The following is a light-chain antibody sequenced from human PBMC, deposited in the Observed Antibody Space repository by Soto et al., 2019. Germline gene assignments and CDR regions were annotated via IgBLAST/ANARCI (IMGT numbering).Light chain of an antibody. V-gene: IGKV1-39*01. CDR2: AAS. CDR3: QQNYLNPRT. CDR1: QSITTY. J-gene: IGKJ2*01. Sequence: DIQMTQSPSSLSASVGDRVTITCRASQSITTYLNWYQQKPGKAPNLLIYAASILQSGVPSRFSGSGSETEFTLTISSLQPEDFATYYCQQNYLNPRTFGPGTKLEIK.